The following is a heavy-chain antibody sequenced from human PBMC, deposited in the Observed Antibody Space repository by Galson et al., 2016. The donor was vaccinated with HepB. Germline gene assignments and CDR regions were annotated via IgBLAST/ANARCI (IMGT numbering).Heavy chain of an antibody. D-gene: IGHD3-9*01. CDR2: IYFSGST. CDR1: GGSIYGYY. CDR3: ARSEAVPGYDYSDQ. V-gene: IGHV4-59*01. Sequence: SETLSLTCTVSGGSIYGYYWSWIRQPPGMRLEWLGYIYFSGSTKYNPSLQSRVSISIDTSKNQFALKVNFVTAADTAVYYCARSEAVPGYDYSDQWGQGSLVTVSS. J-gene: IGHJ4*02.